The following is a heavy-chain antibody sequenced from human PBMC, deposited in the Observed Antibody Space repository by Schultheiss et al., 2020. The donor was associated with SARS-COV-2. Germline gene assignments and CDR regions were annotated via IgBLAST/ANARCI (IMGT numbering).Heavy chain of an antibody. Sequence: GESLKISCAASGFTFSSYAMHWVRQAPGKGLEWVAVISYDGSNKYYADSVKGRFTISRDNSKNTLYLQMNSLRAEDTAVYYCAREKYQLIKSGAFDIWGQGTMVTVSS. CDR3: AREKYQLIKSGAFDI. V-gene: IGHV3-30*04. CDR2: ISYDGSNK. CDR1: GFTFSSYA. J-gene: IGHJ3*02. D-gene: IGHD2-2*01.